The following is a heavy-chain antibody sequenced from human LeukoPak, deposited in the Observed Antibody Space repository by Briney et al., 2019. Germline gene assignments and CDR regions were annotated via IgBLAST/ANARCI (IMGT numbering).Heavy chain of an antibody. CDR1: GFTFDSYA. D-gene: IGHD6-13*01. CDR2: ISGGGGST. V-gene: IGHV3-23*01. CDR3: AKRSGSTWYGDFDY. Sequence: GGSLRLSCVASGFTFDSYAMNWVRQAPGKGLEWVSRISGGGGSTYYADSVRGRFTISRDNPENTLHLQMNSLRAEDTAVYYCAKRSGSTWYGDFDYWGQGTLVTVSS. J-gene: IGHJ4*02.